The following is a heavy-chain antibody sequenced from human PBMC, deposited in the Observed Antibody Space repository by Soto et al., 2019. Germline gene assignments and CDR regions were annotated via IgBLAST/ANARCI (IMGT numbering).Heavy chain of an antibody. Sequence: LRLSCAASGFVCSSYDMSWVRQAPGKGLEWVSTILVDGRTFYVDSVKGRFTISRDSSQNTVYLQMNSLTAGDTALYYCAKATATGGGAFDICGQGTMVTVSS. J-gene: IGHJ3*02. CDR1: GFVCSSYD. V-gene: IGHV3-23*01. CDR2: ILVDGRT. CDR3: AKATATGGGAFDI. D-gene: IGHD2-8*02.